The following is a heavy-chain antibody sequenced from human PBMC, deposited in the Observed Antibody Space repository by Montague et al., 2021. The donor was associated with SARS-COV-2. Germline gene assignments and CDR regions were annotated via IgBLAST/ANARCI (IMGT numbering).Heavy chain of an antibody. J-gene: IGHJ5*01. D-gene: IGHD3-10*01. CDR1: GFTFSSYA. V-gene: IGHV3-23*03. Sequence: SLRLSCAASGFTFSSYAMSWVRQAPGKGLEWVSVINSEGRSKCYADSVKGRFTTSRENSKNTLYLQMNSLRGEHTALYYCASYVKRTEGNLLTPFDSWGQGTLVTVSS. CDR2: INSEGRSK. CDR3: ASYVKRTEGNLLTPFDS.